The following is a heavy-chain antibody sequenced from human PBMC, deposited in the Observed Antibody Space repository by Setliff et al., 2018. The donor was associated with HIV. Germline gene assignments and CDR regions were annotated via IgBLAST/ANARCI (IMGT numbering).Heavy chain of an antibody. J-gene: IGHJ5*02. CDR3: AREEDYNFWSGYDWFDP. Sequence: SETLSLTCTVSGGSISSSSYYWGWIRQPPGKGLGWIGSIYYSGSTNYNPSLKSRVTISVDTSKNQFSLRLSSVTAADTAVYYCAREEDYNFWSGYDWFDPWGQGTLVTVSS. CDR2: IYYSGST. D-gene: IGHD3-3*01. CDR1: GGSISSSSYY. V-gene: IGHV4-39*07.